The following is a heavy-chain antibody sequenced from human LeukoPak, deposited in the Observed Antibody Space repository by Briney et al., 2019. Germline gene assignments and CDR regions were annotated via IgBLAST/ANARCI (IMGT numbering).Heavy chain of an antibody. CDR3: ARAPSEIGGYYPEYFRH. D-gene: IGHD3-22*01. CDR2: IKSDGST. CDR1: GFTFSTYW. V-gene: IGHV3-74*01. J-gene: IGHJ1*01. Sequence: GGSLRLSCAASGFTFSTYWMHWVRQAPGKGLVWVSRIKSDGSTNYADSVKGRFTISRDSAKNTVSLQMNSLRPEDTGVYYCARAPSEIGGYYPEYFRHWGQGTLVTVSS.